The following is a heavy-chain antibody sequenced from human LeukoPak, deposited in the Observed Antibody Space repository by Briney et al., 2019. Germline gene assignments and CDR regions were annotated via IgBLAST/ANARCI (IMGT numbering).Heavy chain of an antibody. Sequence: SVKVSCKASGGTFSSYTISWVRQAPGQGLEWMGRIIPILGIANYAQKFQGRVTITADKSTSTAYMELSSLRSEGTAVYYCATERTHYDSSGYYWLDYWGQGTLVTVSS. CDR3: ATERTHYDSSGYYWLDY. V-gene: IGHV1-69*04. D-gene: IGHD3-22*01. J-gene: IGHJ4*02. CDR2: IIPILGIA. CDR1: GGTFSSYT.